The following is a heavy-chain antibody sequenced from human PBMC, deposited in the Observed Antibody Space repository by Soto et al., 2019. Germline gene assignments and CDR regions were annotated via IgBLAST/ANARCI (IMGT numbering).Heavy chain of an antibody. Sequence: SGPTLVNPTQTLTLTCTFSGFSLSTSGVGVGWIRQPPGKALEWLALIYWNDDKRYSPSLKSRLTITKDTSKNQVVLTMTSMDPVDTATYYCALGQRVNILTSGTIDYWGQGTLVTVSS. CDR3: ALGQRVNILTSGTIDY. D-gene: IGHD3-9*01. V-gene: IGHV2-5*01. CDR2: IYWNDDK. J-gene: IGHJ4*02. CDR1: GFSLSTSGVG.